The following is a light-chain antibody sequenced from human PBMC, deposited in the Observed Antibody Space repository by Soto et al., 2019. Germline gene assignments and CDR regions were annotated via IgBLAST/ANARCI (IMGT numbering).Light chain of an antibody. CDR2: DAS. J-gene: IGKJ1*01. Sequence: DIQMTQSPSTLSASVGDRVTITCRASQGISSFLAWYQQKPGKAPELLIYDASTLEGGVPSRFSGSGSGTEFSLTITSLQPDDFATFYCQQYSSFSRTFGQGTKVDIK. V-gene: IGKV1-5*01. CDR1: QGISSF. CDR3: QQYSSFSRT.